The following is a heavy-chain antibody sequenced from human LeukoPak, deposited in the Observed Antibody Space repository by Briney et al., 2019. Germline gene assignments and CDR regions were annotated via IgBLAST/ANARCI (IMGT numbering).Heavy chain of an antibody. CDR1: GGSISSYY. J-gene: IGHJ4*02. D-gene: IGHD3-22*01. V-gene: IGHV4-4*07. CDR2: IYTSGST. CDR3: ARQYYDSTGYYYFDY. Sequence: PSETLSLTCTVSGGSISSYYWSWIRQPAGKGLEWIGRIYTSGSTNYNPSLKSRVTMSVDTSKNQFSLKLSSVTAADRAVYYCARQYYDSTGYYYFDYWDQGTLVTVSS.